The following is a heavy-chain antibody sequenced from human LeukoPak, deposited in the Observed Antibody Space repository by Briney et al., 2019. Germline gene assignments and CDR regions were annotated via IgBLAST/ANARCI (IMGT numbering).Heavy chain of an antibody. CDR1: GGSISSSSYY. CDR3: ARDHIRRSTAIPLYYYYYYMDV. V-gene: IGHV4-39*07. D-gene: IGHD2-21*02. CDR2: IYTSGST. Sequence: SETLSLTCTVSGGSISSSSYYWGWIRQPPGKGLEWIGRIYTSGSTNYNPSLKSRVTMSIDTSKNQFSLKVISVTAADAAVYYCARDHIRRSTAIPLYYYYYYMDVWGKGTTVTVSS. J-gene: IGHJ6*03.